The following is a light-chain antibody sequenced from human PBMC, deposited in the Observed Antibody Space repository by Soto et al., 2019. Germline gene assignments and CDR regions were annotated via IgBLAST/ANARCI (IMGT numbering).Light chain of an antibody. CDR2: GTF. CDR3: QQYGSAPYT. V-gene: IGKV3-20*01. CDR1: QTVMSTY. J-gene: IGKJ2*01. Sequence: EIVLTQSPGTLSLSPGEGATLSCRASQTVMSTYIGWYHQKPGQAPRLLIYGTFNRAPGVPDRFSGSVSGTDFTLTISRLEPEDLGVYFCQQYGSAPYTVGQGTKLE.